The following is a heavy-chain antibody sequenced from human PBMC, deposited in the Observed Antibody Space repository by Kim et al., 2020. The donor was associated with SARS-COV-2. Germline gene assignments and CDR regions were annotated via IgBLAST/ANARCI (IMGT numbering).Heavy chain of an antibody. D-gene: IGHD3-22*01. J-gene: IGHJ6*02. V-gene: IGHV3-33*06. CDR2: LWYDGSNK. CDR3: AKEGDYYDSTGDYYYGMDV. CDR1: GFTFSSYG. Sequence: GGSLRLSCAASGFTFSSYGMHWVRQAPGKGLEWVAVLWYDGSNKYYADSVKGRFTISRDNSKNTLYLQMNSLRAEDTAVYYCAKEGDYYDSTGDYYYGMDVWGQGTTVTVSS.